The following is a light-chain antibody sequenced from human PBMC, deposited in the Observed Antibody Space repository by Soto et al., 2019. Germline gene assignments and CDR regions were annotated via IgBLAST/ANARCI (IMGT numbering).Light chain of an antibody. Sequence: QSALNQPASVSGSPGQSITISCTGTSSDIGGYNYVSWYQQHPGKVPKLMIYDVSNRPSGVSNRFSGSKSGNTASLTISGLQAEDEADYYCSSYTSSSIPVFGGGTKL. CDR1: SSDIGGYNY. V-gene: IGLV2-14*01. CDR3: SSYTSSSIPV. CDR2: DVS. J-gene: IGLJ2*01.